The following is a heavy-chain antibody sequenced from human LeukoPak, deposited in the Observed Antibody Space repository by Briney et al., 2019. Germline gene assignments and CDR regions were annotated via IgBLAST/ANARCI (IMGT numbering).Heavy chain of an antibody. D-gene: IGHD2-15*01. V-gene: IGHV3-21*01. CDR2: ISSSSSYI. Sequence: GGSLRLSCAASGFTFSSYSMNWVRQAPGKGLGWVSSISSSSSYIYYADSVKGRFTISRDNAKNSLYLQMNSLRAEDTAVYYCARPGYCSGGSCYSGDYYYGMDVWGQGTTVTVSS. J-gene: IGHJ6*02. CDR3: ARPGYCSGGSCYSGDYYYGMDV. CDR1: GFTFSSYS.